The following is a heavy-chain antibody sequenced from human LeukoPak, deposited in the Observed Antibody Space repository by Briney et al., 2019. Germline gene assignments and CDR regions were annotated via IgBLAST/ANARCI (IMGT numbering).Heavy chain of an antibody. J-gene: IGHJ4*02. CDR3: AREQKSGSFTG. CDR1: GGSISSYY. Sequence: TPSETLSLTCTVSGGSISSYYWSWIRQPPGKGLEWIGYIYYSGSTNYNPSLKSRVAISVDTSKNQFSLKLSSVTAADTAVYYCAREQKSGSFTGWGQGTLVTVSS. CDR2: IYYSGST. D-gene: IGHD1-26*01. V-gene: IGHV4-59*01.